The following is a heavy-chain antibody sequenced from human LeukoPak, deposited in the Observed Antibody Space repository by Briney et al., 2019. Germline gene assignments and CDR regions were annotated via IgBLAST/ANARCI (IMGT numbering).Heavy chain of an antibody. J-gene: IGHJ4*02. V-gene: IGHV3-9*01. CDR3: AKDITPTDSYDSSAFDY. D-gene: IGHD3-22*01. CDR2: ISWNSGSI. Sequence: AGGSLRLSCAASGFTIDDYAMHWVRQAPGKGLEWVSGISWNSGSIGYADSVKGRFTISRDNAKNSLYLQMNSLRAEDTALYYCAKDITPTDSYDSSAFDYWGQGTLVTVSS. CDR1: GFTIDDYA.